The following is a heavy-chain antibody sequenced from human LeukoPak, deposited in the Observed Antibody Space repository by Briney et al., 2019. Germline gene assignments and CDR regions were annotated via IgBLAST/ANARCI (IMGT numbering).Heavy chain of an antibody. CDR2: ISGGVVIT. Sequence: PGGSLRLSCAASGFTFSSYAMSWVRQAPGKGLEWVSTISGGVVITYYADSVKGRFTISRNNSKNTLFLQMNNLRDDSTAVYYCAEGEAFTGSYGDYWGQGTLVAVSS. CDR3: AEGEAFTGSYGDY. CDR1: GFTFSSYA. J-gene: IGHJ4*02. D-gene: IGHD1-26*01. V-gene: IGHV3-23*01.